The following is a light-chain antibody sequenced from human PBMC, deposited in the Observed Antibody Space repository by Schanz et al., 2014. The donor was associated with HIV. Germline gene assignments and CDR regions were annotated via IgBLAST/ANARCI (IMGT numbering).Light chain of an antibody. J-gene: IGKJ2*02. CDR1: QSISSW. CDR3: QQYNDYSCT. Sequence: DIQMTQSPSTLSASVGDRVTITCRASQSISSWLAWYQQKPGKAPKLLIYKASSLESGVPSRFSGSGSGTEFTLTIDSLQPDDFATYYCQQYNDYSCTFGQGTKLDFK. CDR2: KAS. V-gene: IGKV1-5*03.